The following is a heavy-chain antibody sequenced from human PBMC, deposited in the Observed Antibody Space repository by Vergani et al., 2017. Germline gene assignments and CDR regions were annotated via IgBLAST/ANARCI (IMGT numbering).Heavy chain of an antibody. CDR1: GGTFSSYT. J-gene: IGHJ6*02. CDR3: ASNVVVVAATPYYYYGMDV. D-gene: IGHD2-15*01. CDR2: IIPILGIA. Sequence: QVQLVQSGAEVKKPGSSVKVSCKASGGTFSSYTISWVRQAPGQGLEWMGRIIPILGIANYAQKFQGRVTITADKSTSTAYMELSSLRSEDTAVDYCASNVVVVAATPYYYYGMDVWGQGTTVTVSS. V-gene: IGHV1-69*02.